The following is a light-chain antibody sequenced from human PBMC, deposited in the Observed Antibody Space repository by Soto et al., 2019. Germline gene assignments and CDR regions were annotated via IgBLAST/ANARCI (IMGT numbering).Light chain of an antibody. Sequence: QSVLTQPASVSGSPGQSITISCTGTSSDVGGYNYVSWYQQHPGKVPKLMMYEVSNRPSGVSNRFSGSKSGNTASLTISGLQAEDEADYYCSSQTSANTDVFGTGTKVTVL. CDR1: SSDVGGYNY. CDR3: SSQTSANTDV. V-gene: IGLV2-14*01. J-gene: IGLJ1*01. CDR2: EVS.